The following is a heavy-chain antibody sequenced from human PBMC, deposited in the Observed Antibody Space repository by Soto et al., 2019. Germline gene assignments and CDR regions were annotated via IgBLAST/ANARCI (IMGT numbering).Heavy chain of an antibody. CDR1: GYTFSSNA. J-gene: IGHJ6*02. CDR2: INGGNGHA. D-gene: IGHD3-10*01. V-gene: IGHV1-3*01. CDR3: ARATYTSGGSPTFAIDV. Sequence: ASVKVSCKASGYTFSSNAIHWVRQAPGQELEWMGWINGGNGHAKYSQNFQDRVTLTRDASASTTYMELSSLRSEDTAIFYCARATYTSGGSPTFAIDVWGQGTTVTVSS.